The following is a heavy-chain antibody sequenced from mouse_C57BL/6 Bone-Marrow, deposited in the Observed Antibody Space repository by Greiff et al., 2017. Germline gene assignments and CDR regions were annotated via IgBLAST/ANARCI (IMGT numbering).Heavy chain of an antibody. CDR3: ARRMSYAMDY. J-gene: IGHJ4*01. V-gene: IGHV1-80*01. CDR2: IYPGDGDT. CDR1: GYAFSSYW. Sequence: QVHVKQSGAELVKPGASVKISCKASGYAFSSYWMNWVKQRPGKGLEWIGQIYPGDGDTNYNGKFKGKATLTADKSSSTAYMQLSSLTSEDSAVYFCARRMSYAMDYWGQGTSVTVSS.